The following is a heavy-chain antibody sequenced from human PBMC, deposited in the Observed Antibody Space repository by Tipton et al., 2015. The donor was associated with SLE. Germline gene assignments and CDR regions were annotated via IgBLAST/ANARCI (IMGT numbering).Heavy chain of an antibody. J-gene: IGHJ6*02. V-gene: IGHV4-59*08. CDR1: GGSIISYY. Sequence: TLSLTCTVSGGSIISYYWSWIRQPPGKGLEWIGYIHYSGVTYYYPSLKSRVTMSVDTSKNQFSLKLNSVTAADTAVYYCARHAEIPVMRYGMDVWGQGTMVSVSS. CDR2: IHYSGVT. D-gene: IGHD2-21*01. CDR3: ARHAEIPVMRYGMDV.